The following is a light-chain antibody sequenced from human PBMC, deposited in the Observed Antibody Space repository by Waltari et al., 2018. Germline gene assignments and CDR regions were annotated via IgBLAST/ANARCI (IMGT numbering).Light chain of an antibody. J-gene: IGKJ2*01. V-gene: IGKV1-39*01. Sequence: DIQMTQSPSSLSPSLGDRVTITCRASQSISTYLNWYQQKPGKAPKLLIYAASSLQSGVPSRFSGSGSGTDFTLTISSLQPEDFVTYYCQQSYSTPRTFGQGTRLEIK. CDR2: AAS. CDR1: QSISTY. CDR3: QQSYSTPRT.